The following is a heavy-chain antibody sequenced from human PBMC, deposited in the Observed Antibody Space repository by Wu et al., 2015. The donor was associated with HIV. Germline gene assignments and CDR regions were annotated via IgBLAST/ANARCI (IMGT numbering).Heavy chain of an antibody. Sequence: QVQLVQSGAEVKKPGASVKVSCKASGYTFTFYDINWVRQATGQGLEWMGWMNPNSGSTGYAQKFQGRVTMTRDTSISTAYMILSGLTSEDTAVYYCARTRNYYFGMDVWGQGTTVTVSS. D-gene: IGHD1-14*01. V-gene: IGHV1-8*01. CDR2: MNPNSGST. J-gene: IGHJ6*02. CDR3: ARTRNYYFGMDV. CDR1: GYTFTFYD.